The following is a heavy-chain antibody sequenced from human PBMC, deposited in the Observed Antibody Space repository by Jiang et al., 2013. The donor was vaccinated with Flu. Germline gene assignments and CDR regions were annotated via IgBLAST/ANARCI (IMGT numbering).Heavy chain of an antibody. CDR1: GFTFSNYW. CDR3: IRAMDV. J-gene: IGHJ6*02. CDR2: INQDGSKK. Sequence: SGGGLGPSLGGPVRLSCAASGFTFSNYWVNWVRQAPGKGLEWVANINQDGSKKYYVDSVKGRFTISRDNAKNSMDLQMTSLRAEDTALYYCIRAMDVWGQGITVTVSS. V-gene: IGHV3-7*01.